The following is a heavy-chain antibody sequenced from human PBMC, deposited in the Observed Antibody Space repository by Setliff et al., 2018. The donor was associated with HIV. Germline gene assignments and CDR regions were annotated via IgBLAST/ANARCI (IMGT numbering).Heavy chain of an antibody. CDR3: ARLIHTGLLYFDY. CDR2: IYTSGTT. D-gene: IGHD2-8*02. V-gene: IGHV4-4*09. Sequence: SETLSLTCFVSGVSISGHFWGWIRQPPGKGLEWIGYIYTSGTTEYNPSLDSLVTISVDTSRDQFSLNLRSVTAADTALYFCARLIHTGLLYFDYWGLGMLVTAPQ. CDR1: GVSISGHF. J-gene: IGHJ4*02.